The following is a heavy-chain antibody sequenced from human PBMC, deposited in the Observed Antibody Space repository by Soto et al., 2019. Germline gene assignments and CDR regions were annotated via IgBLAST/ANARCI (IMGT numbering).Heavy chain of an antibody. D-gene: IGHD3-3*01. CDR1: GFTFNNYW. CDR2: IKQDGSEK. CDR3: ARDRGLITLFGAPGS. Sequence: VESGGGLVQPGGSLKLSCAASGFTFNNYWMTWVRQAPGKGLEWVANIKQDGSEKYYVDSVKGRITISRDNAKNSLYLQMNSLRAEDTAVYYCARDRGLITLFGAPGSWGQGTMVTVSS. V-gene: IGHV3-7*01. J-gene: IGHJ3*01.